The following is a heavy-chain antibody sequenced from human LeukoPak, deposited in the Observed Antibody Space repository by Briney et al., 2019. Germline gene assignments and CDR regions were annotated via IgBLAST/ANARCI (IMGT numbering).Heavy chain of an antibody. J-gene: IGHJ4*02. D-gene: IGHD5-18*01. CDR2: ISDSGRSP. Sequence: QPGGSLRLSCAASGFTFNIYAMSWVRQAPGKGLECVSGISDSGRSPYYTESVKGRFTISRDNSKNTVYLQMNNLGVDDTATYFCARHDSFIPYWGQGILVTVSS. CDR1: GFTFNIYA. CDR3: ARHDSFIPY. V-gene: IGHV3-23*01.